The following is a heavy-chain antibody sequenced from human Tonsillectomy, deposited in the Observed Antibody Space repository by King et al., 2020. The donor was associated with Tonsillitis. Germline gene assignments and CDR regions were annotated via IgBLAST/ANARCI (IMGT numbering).Heavy chain of an antibody. CDR1: GFTFSSYG. J-gene: IGHJ4*02. CDR2: IWFYGSNK. V-gene: IGHV3-33*08. CDR3: ARDIFDGDYAAFDY. Sequence: QLVQSGGGVVQPGRSLRLSCAASGFTFSSYGMHWVRQAPGKGLEWVAVIWFYGSNKFYADSVKGRFTISRDNSKNTLFLQMNSLRAEDTAVYYCARDIFDGDYAAFDYWGQGTLVTVSS. D-gene: IGHD4-17*01.